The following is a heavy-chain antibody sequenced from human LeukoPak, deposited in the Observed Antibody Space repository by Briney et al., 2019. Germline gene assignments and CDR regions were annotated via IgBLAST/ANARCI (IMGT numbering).Heavy chain of an antibody. CDR3: AKGAWFGEFTPYFDY. CDR2: INGSGGST. D-gene: IGHD3-10*01. V-gene: IGHV3-23*01. J-gene: IGHJ4*02. Sequence: LEWVSAINGSGGSTYYADSVKGRFTISRDNSKNTLYLQMSSLRAEDTAVYYCAKGAWFGEFTPYFDYWGQGTLVTVSS.